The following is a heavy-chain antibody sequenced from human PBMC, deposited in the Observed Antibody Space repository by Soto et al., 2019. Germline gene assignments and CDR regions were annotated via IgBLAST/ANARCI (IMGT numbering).Heavy chain of an antibody. J-gene: IGHJ6*02. CDR1: GVSIHTYY. V-gene: IGHV4-4*07. CDR3: ARDRVSPTPRYYYYCYGMNV. CDR2: FYVSGSA. Sequence: QVQLQESGPGLVKPSETLSLTCTVSGVSIHTYYWTWMWKPAGKGLEWIGRFYVSGSADYNPTLKSGVTLSVDTSKNQFPLKLTSVTAADTAVYYCARDRVSPTPRYYYYCYGMNVLGHGTAVAVSS.